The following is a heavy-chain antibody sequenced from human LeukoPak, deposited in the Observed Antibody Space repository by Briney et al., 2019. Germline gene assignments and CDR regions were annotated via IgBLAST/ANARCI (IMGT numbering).Heavy chain of an antibody. D-gene: IGHD1-1*01. J-gene: IGHJ6*03. V-gene: IGHV1-8*02. CDR3: ARDLQLERRGYYYYYMDV. Sequence: ASVKVSCKASGYTFTSYDINWVRQATGQGLEWMGWMNPNSGNTGYAQKFQGRVTMTRDTSISTAYMELSRLRSDDTAVYYCARDLQLERRGYYYYYMDVWGKGTTVTISS. CDR2: MNPNSGNT. CDR1: GYTFTSYD.